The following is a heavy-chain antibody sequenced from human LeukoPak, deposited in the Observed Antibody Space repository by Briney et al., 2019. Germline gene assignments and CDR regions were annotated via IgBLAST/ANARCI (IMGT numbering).Heavy chain of an antibody. J-gene: IGHJ2*01. CDR3: ARVVWDCSGGSCYSEATRQGDWYFDL. CDR1: GYTLTSHY. D-gene: IGHD2-15*01. Sequence: GASVKVSCKASGYTLTSHYMHWVRQAPGQGLEWMGIINPRGGSTSYAQKFQGRVTMTRDTSTSTVYMELSSLRSEDTAVYYCARVVWDCSGGSCYSEATRQGDWYFDLWGRGTLVTVSS. CDR2: INPRGGST. V-gene: IGHV1-46*01.